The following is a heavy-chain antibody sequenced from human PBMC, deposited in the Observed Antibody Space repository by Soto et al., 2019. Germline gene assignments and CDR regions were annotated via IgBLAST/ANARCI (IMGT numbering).Heavy chain of an antibody. V-gene: IGHV1-18*04. D-gene: IGHD6-19*01. CDR1: GYTFTRCG. Sequence: ASVPVSFLASGYTFTRCGITSVRQAPGQGLAWMGWINTYNGNTNYARKLQGRITMTKDTSTSTAYMELRILRSDDTAVYYCARGDIAVADDYYYYGLDVWGQGTTVTVSS. J-gene: IGHJ6*02. CDR2: INTYNGNT. CDR3: ARGDIAVADDYYYYGLDV.